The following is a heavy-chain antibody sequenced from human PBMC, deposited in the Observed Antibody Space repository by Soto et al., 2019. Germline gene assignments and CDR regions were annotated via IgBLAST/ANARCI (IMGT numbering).Heavy chain of an antibody. V-gene: IGHV1-18*01. Sequence: QVQLVQSGAEVKKPGASVKVSCKASGYIFTSYGISWVRQAPGQGLEWMGWINGYNGNTKYAQKFQDRITMTTDTXKTTAYMELRSLRSDDTAVYYCETVTPPQWLVHLDYWGPGSLVTVSS. CDR2: INGYNGNT. D-gene: IGHD6-19*01. CDR1: GYIFTSYG. CDR3: ETVTPPQWLVHLDY. J-gene: IGHJ4*02.